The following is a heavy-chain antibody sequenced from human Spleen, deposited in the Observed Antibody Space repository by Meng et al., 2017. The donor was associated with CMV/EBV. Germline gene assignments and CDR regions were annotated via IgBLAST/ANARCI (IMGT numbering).Heavy chain of an antibody. CDR3: AGSISQYYYDSSGYYPY. V-gene: IGHV1-18*01. Sequence: QVRRVQPGAEVKKPGASVKGSCKASCYTFTSYGISWVRQAPGQGLEWMGWISAYNGNTNYAQKLQGRVTMTTDTSTSTAYMELRSLRSDDTAVYYCAGSISQYYYDSSGYYPYWGQGTLVTVSS. CDR2: ISAYNGNT. J-gene: IGHJ4*02. D-gene: IGHD3-22*01. CDR1: CYTFTSYG.